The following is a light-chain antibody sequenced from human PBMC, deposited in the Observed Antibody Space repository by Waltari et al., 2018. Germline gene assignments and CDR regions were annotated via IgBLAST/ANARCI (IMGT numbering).Light chain of an antibody. CDR1: QGISSW. Sequence: DIQMTQSPSSVSASVGDRVTITCRASQGISSWLAWYQQKPGKAPKVLIYGASKLESGVPSRFSGSSSGTDFTLTISSLQAEDVAVYYCQQYYNIPWTFGQGTKVEIK. CDR3: QQYYNIPWT. J-gene: IGKJ1*01. CDR2: GAS. V-gene: IGKV1-12*01.